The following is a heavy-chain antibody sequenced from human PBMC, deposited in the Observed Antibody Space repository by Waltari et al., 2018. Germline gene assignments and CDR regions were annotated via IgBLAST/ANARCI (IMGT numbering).Heavy chain of an antibody. CDR3: ASPSPHQIMITFGGVIVGAFDI. J-gene: IGHJ3*02. V-gene: IGHV4-38-2*02. CDR2: IYHSGST. Sequence: QVQLQESGPGLVKPSETLSLTCTVSGYSISSGYYWGWLRQPPGKGLEWIGSIYHSGSTYYNPSLKSRVTISVDTSKNQFSLKLSSVTAADTAVYYCASPSPHQIMITFGGVIVGAFDIWGQGTMVTVSS. CDR1: GYSISSGYY. D-gene: IGHD3-16*02.